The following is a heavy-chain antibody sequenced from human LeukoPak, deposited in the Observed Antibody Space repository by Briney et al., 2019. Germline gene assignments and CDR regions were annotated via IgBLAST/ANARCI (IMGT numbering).Heavy chain of an antibody. V-gene: IGHV4-30-2*01. CDR3: ARHSRDGHDY. CDR2: IYHSGST. D-gene: IGHD5-24*01. J-gene: IGHJ4*02. CDR1: GGSISSGGYY. Sequence: SQTLSLTCTVSGGSISSGGYYWSWIRQPPGKGLEWIGYIYHSGSTYYNPSLKSRVTISVDRSKNQFSLKLSSVTAADTAMYYCARHSRDGHDYWGQGTLVTVSS.